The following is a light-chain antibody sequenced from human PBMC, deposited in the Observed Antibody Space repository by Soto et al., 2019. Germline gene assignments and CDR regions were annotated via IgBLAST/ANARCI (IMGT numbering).Light chain of an antibody. CDR1: QSVSSSS. CDR3: HQRQSWPRT. J-gene: IGKJ1*01. CDR2: GAS. Sequence: EIVLTQSPGTLSLSPGERATLSCRASQSVSSSSLAWYQQKRGQAPRLLIYGASSRATGIPARFSASGSGTDFTLTISDVQPEDFALYYCHQRQSWPRTFGQGTKVDI. V-gene: IGKV3-20*01.